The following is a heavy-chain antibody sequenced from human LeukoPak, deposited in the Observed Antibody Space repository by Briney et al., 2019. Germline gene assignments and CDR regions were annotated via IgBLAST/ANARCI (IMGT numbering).Heavy chain of an antibody. J-gene: IGHJ4*02. D-gene: IGHD5-12*01. Sequence: ASVKVSCKASGYTFTSYAMHWVRQAPGQRLEWMGWINAGNGNTKYSQKFQGRVTITRDTSASTAYMELSSLRSEDTAVYSCAKGVATNRYYFDYWGQGTLVTVSS. CDR1: GYTFTSYA. V-gene: IGHV1-3*01. CDR2: INAGNGNT. CDR3: AKGVATNRYYFDY.